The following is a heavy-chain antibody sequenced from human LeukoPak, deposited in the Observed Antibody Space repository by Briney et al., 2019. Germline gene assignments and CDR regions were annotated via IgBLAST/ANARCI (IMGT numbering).Heavy chain of an antibody. V-gene: IGHV1-69*05. D-gene: IGHD6-6*01. CDR1: GGTFSSYA. J-gene: IGHJ6*03. CDR2: IIPIFGTA. Sequence: SVKVSCKASGGTFSSYAISWVRQAPGRRLEWMGGIIPIFGTANYAQKFQGRVTITTDESTSTAYMGLSSLRSEDTAVYYCARARLVYYYMDAWGKGTTVTVSS. CDR3: ARARLVYYYMDA.